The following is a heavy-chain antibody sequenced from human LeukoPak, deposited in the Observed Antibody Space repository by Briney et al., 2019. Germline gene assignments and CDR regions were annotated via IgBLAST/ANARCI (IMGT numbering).Heavy chain of an antibody. Sequence: ETLSLTCTVSGGSISSSTYYWGWVRQAPGKGLEWVSVISGSDVSTYYADSVKGRFTISRDNSKNTLYLQMNSLRVEDTAVYYCAKDLGYFDYWGQGTLVTVSS. J-gene: IGHJ4*02. D-gene: IGHD2-15*01. CDR1: GGSISSSTYY. V-gene: IGHV3-23*01. CDR2: ISGSDVST. CDR3: AKDLGYFDY.